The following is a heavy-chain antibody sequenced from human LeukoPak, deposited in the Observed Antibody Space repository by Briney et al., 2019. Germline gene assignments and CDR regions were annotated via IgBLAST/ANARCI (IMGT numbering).Heavy chain of an antibody. CDR1: GFTFSSSA. CDR2: ISGSGSGGST. J-gene: IGHJ5*02. V-gene: IGHV3-23*01. D-gene: IGHD3-10*01. CDR3: AMVRGLVSWFDP. Sequence: PGGSLRLSCAASGFTFSSSAMSWVRQAPGKGLEWVSSISGSGSGGSTYYADSVKGRFTISRDNSKNTLYLQMNSLIAEDTAVYYCAMVRGLVSWFDPWGQGTLVTVSS.